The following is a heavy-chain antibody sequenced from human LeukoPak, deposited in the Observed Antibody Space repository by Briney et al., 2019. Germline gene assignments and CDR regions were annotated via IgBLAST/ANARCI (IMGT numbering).Heavy chain of an antibody. CDR2: INHSGST. D-gene: IGHD6-19*01. CDR1: GGSFSGYY. Sequence: KPSETLSLTCAVYGGSFSGYYWSWIRQPPGKGLEWIGEINHSGSTNYNPSLKSRVTISVDTSKNQFSLKLSSVTAADTAVYYCARGAVAGYGYWGQGTLVTVSS. J-gene: IGHJ4*02. V-gene: IGHV4-34*01. CDR3: ARGAVAGYGY.